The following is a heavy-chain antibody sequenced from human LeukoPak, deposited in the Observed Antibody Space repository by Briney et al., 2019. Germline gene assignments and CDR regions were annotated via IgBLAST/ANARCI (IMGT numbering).Heavy chain of an antibody. CDR3: ARDRGGSSGWCNNYFDY. CDR1: GFTFSSYA. Sequence: PGRSLRLSCAASGFTFSSYAMHWVRQAPGKGLEWVAVISYDGSNKYYADSVKGRFTISRDNSKNTLYLQMNSLRAEDTAVYYCARDRGGSSGWCNNYFDYWGQGTLVTVSS. CDR2: ISYDGSNK. V-gene: IGHV3-30-3*01. J-gene: IGHJ4*02. D-gene: IGHD6-19*01.